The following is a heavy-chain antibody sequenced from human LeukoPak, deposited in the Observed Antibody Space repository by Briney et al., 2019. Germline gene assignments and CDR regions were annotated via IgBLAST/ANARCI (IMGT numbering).Heavy chain of an antibody. CDR3: TAPYYYYYMDV. CDR1: GFTFSGSA. CDR2: IRSKANSYTT. J-gene: IGHJ6*03. Sequence: GGSLKLSCAASGFTFSGSAMLWVRQASGKGLEWVGRIRSKANSYTTAYAASVKGRFTISRDDSKNTAYLQMNSLKTEDTGVYYCTAPYYYYYMDVWGKGTTVTVSS. V-gene: IGHV3-73*01.